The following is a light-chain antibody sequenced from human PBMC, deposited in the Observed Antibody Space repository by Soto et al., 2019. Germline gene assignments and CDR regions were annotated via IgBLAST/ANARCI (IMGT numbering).Light chain of an antibody. CDR1: SSDVGGYYY. V-gene: IGLV2-14*01. J-gene: IGLJ1*01. Sequence: SALTQPASVSGSPGQSITISCTGTSSDVGGYYYVSWYQQHPGTAPKLMIYEVSNRASGVSNRFSGSKSGNTASLTISGLQAEDEAEYYCSSYTSSDTLVFGTGTKVTVL. CDR3: SSYTSSDTLV. CDR2: EVS.